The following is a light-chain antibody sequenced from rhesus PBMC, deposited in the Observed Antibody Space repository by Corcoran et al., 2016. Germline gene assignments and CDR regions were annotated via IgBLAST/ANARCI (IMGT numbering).Light chain of an antibody. V-gene: IGKV1S12*01. J-gene: IGKJ1*01. CDR3: QHCYDNPPT. Sequence: DIQMTQSPSAWSASVGDRVTISCRASQNFYSNLSWYQQKPGIAPNLLIYAASSLQTGIASLFSGSGSVTDFTLTISSLQPENSAAYYCQHCYDNPPTFGQGTKVEIE. CDR2: AAS. CDR1: QNFYSN.